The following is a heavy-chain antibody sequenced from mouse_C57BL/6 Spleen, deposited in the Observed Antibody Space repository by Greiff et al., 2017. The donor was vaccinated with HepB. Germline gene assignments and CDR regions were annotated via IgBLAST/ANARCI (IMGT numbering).Heavy chain of an antibody. CDR1: GYTFTSYW. D-gene: IGHD3-3*01. CDR2: IDPSDSYT. Sequence: QVQLQQSGAELVMPGASVKLSCKASGYTFTSYWMHWVKQRPGQGLEWIGEIDPSDSYTNYNQKFKGKSTLTVDKSSSTAYMQISSLTSEDSAVYYCAREGTAYWGQGTLVTVSA. V-gene: IGHV1-69*01. CDR3: AREGTAY. J-gene: IGHJ3*01.